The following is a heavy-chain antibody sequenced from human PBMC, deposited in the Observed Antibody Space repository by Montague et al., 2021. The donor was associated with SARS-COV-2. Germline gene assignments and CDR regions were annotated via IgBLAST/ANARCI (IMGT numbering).Heavy chain of an antibody. Sequence: SLRLSCAASGFIFSSYGMHWVRQAPGKGLGWVAHLWYDGSNEIYVDSVKGRFTISRDNFKNTLYLQMNSLRAEDTAIYYCARGSVGGYYFDYWGQGTLVTVSS. CDR2: LWYDGSNE. CDR3: ARGSVGGYYFDY. D-gene: IGHD1-26*01. V-gene: IGHV3-33*01. J-gene: IGHJ4*02. CDR1: GFIFSSYG.